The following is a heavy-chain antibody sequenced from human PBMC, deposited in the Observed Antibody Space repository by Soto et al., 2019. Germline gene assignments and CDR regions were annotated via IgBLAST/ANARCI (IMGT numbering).Heavy chain of an antibody. J-gene: IGHJ5*02. V-gene: IGHV3-30-3*01. CDR1: GFTFTSYT. CDR2: MSYDGART. Sequence: GVSLRLSGATSGFTFTSYTMHWVRQAPGKGLEWIAFMSYDGARTDYADAVKGRFTISRDTSNNTLSLQMNNLRPDDTAMYFCARARAYREPNWFVPWGQGTLVTVSS. CDR3: ARARAYREPNWFVP. D-gene: IGHD3-10*01.